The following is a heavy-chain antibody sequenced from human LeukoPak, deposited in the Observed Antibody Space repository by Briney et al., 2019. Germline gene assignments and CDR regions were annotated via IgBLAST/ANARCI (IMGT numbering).Heavy chain of an antibody. D-gene: IGHD3-22*01. J-gene: IGHJ4*02. CDR1: GGSISSYY. CDR3: ARKRGYYDSSEFDY. Sequence: PSETLSLTCTVSGGSISSYYWSWIRQPPGKGLEWIGYIYYSGSTNYNPSLKSRVTISVDTSKNQFSLKLSSVTAADTAVYYCARKRGYYDSSEFDYWGQGTLVTVSS. V-gene: IGHV4-59*01. CDR2: IYYSGST.